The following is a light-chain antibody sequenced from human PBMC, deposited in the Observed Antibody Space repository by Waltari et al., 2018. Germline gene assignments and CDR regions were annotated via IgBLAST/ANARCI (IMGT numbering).Light chain of an antibody. V-gene: IGLV2-23*02. CDR3: CSYAGSSTYV. CDR2: DVS. J-gene: IGLJ1*01. CDR1: SSDVGGYNY. Sequence: QSALTQPASVSGSPGQSITISCTGTSSDVGGYNYVSWYQQHPGKAPKLMIYDVSTRHSGVSNRFSGSKSGNTASLTISGLQAEDEADYYCCSYAGSSTYVFGTGTKVTVL.